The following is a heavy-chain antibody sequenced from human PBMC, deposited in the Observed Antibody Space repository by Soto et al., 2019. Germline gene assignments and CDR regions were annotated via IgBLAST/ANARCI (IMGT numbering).Heavy chain of an antibody. J-gene: IGHJ6*02. CDR3: ARLIAAAGTSSLPYYYYGMDV. CDR1: GYSFTSYW. CDR2: IYPGDSDT. Sequence: EVQLVQSGAEVKKPGESLKISCKGSGYSFTSYWIGWLRQMPGKGLEGMGIIYPGDSDTRYSPSFQGQVTISADKSISTAYLQWSSLKASDTAMYYCARLIAAAGTSSLPYYYYGMDVWGQGTTVTVSS. D-gene: IGHD6-13*01. V-gene: IGHV5-51*01.